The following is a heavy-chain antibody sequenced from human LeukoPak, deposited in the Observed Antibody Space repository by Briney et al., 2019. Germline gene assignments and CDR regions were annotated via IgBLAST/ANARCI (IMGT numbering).Heavy chain of an antibody. CDR1: GYKFTDYW. CDR3: ARHIGLTTRYFDY. J-gene: IGHJ4*02. V-gene: IGHV5-51*01. Sequence: GESLKISCKGSGYKFTDYWIGWVCQMPGKGLEWMGMIYPGDSDTRYSPSFQGHVTISADKSITTAYLQWSSLKASDTAMYYCARHIGLTTRYFDYWGRGTLVTVSS. CDR2: IYPGDSDT. D-gene: IGHD4/OR15-4a*01.